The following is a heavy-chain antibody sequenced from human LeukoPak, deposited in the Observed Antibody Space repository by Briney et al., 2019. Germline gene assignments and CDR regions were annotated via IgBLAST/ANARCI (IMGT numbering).Heavy chain of an antibody. CDR2: ISSSSSTI. CDR3: AFLAALPPNYYYYGMDL. CDR1: GFTFSSYS. J-gene: IGHJ6*02. Sequence: PGGSLRLSCAASGFTFSSYSTNWVRQAPGKGLEWVSYISSSSSTIYYADSVKGRFTISRDNAKNSLYLQMNSLRDEDTAVYYCAFLAALPPNYYYYGMDLWGQGTTVTVSS. D-gene: IGHD2-15*01. V-gene: IGHV3-48*02.